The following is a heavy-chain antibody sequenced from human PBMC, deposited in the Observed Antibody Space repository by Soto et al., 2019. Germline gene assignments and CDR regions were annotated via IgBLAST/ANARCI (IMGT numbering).Heavy chain of an antibody. D-gene: IGHD3-3*01. J-gene: IGHJ4*02. CDR1: GFTFSSYA. CDR3: AKVAEVSTTIFAVVIRPVIGHFEY. CDR2: ISGSGGST. V-gene: IGHV3-23*01. Sequence: EVQLLESGGALVQPGGSLRLSCAASGFTFSSYAMSWVRQTQGKGLAWVSAISGSGGSTYYADSVKGRFTISRDNSKKTLYMQMTSLRAEDTAVYYCAKVAEVSTTIFAVVIRPVIGHFEYWGQGALVTGPS.